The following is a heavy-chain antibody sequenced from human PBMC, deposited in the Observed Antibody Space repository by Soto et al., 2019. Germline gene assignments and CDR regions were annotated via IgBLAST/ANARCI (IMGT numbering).Heavy chain of an antibody. CDR3: ARDTAMALPDA. Sequence: QVQLEQSGAEVKKPGSSVKVSCKASGYTFTSYSITWVRQAPGQGLAWMGWISAHNGNTKYAQKLQGRVTMTTDTSTSTAYMEVRSLRSDDTAVYYCARDTAMALPDAWGQGTLVTVSS. CDR2: ISAHNGNT. CDR1: GYTFTSYS. V-gene: IGHV1-18*01. J-gene: IGHJ4*02. D-gene: IGHD5-18*01.